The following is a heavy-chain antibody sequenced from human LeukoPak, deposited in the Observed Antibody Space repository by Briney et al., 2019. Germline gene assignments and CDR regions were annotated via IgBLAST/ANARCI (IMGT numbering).Heavy chain of an antibody. CDR2: IRYDGSNK. D-gene: IGHD6-19*01. CDR1: GFTFSNYG. V-gene: IGHV3-33*03. Sequence: PGRSLRLSCAASGFTFSNYGMHWVRQAPGKGLEWVAVIRYDGSNKYYADSVKGRFTISRDNAKNSLYLQMNGLRAEDTAIYYCASPQWLAFWGQGTLVTVSS. CDR3: ASPQWLAF. J-gene: IGHJ4*02.